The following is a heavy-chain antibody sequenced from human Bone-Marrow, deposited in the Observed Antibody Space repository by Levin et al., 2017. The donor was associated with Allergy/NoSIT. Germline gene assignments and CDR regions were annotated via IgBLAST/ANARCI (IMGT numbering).Heavy chain of an antibody. Sequence: PSQSLSLTCTVSGGSISSGRHYWGWVRQPPGKRLEWIGSVDYGGSTYRNPPLSRRVTISVDTSKNHFSLRLISVTAADTAVYFCARVSPGQYYETSDDVFDVWGHGTMVTVSS. V-gene: IGHV4-39*07. J-gene: IGHJ3*01. CDR1: GGSISSGRHY. CDR2: VDYGGST. CDR3: ARVSPGQYYETSDDVFDV. D-gene: IGHD3-16*01.